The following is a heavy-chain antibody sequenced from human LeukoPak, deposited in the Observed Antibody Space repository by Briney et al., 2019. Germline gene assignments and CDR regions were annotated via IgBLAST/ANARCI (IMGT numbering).Heavy chain of an antibody. J-gene: IGHJ6*02. V-gene: IGHV1-69*04. CDR2: IIPIFGIA. CDR3: ARDVWTTVTLQGGMDV. CDR1: GGTFSSYA. D-gene: IGHD4-11*01. Sequence: SVKVSCKASGGTFSSYAISWVRQAPGQGLEWMGRIIPIFGIANYAQKFQARVTITADKSTSTAYMELSSLRSEDTAVYYCARDVWTTVTLQGGMDVWGQGTTVTVSS.